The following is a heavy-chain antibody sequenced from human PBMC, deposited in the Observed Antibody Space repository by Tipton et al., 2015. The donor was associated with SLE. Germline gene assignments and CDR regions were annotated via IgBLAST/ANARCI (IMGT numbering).Heavy chain of an antibody. J-gene: IGHJ4*02. CDR1: GGSISSYY. Sequence: TLSLTCTVSGGSISSYYWSWIRQPPGKGLEWMGSILYSGSSNYNPSLKSRVTISVDKSKNQFSLKLSSVTVADTAVYYCAKDYNHDNADYNWGQGTLVLVSS. CDR2: ILYSGSS. D-gene: IGHD4-17*01. V-gene: IGHV4-59*12. CDR3: AKDYNHDNADYN.